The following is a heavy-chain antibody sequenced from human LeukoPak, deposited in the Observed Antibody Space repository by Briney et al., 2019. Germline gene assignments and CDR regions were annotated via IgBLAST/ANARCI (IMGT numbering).Heavy chain of an antibody. CDR2: IYSGGST. CDR1: GFTFSNYA. Sequence: GGSLRLSCAASGFTFSNYAMSWVRQSPGKGLEWISVIYSGGSTYYADSVKGRFTISRDNSKNTLYLQMNSLRVEDTAVYYCARDRYYESSGYYYSDYWGQGTLVTVSS. V-gene: IGHV3-66*01. CDR3: ARDRYYESSGYYYSDY. J-gene: IGHJ4*02. D-gene: IGHD3-22*01.